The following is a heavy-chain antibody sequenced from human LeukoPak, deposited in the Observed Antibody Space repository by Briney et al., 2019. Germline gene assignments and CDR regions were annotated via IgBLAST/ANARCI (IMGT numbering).Heavy chain of an antibody. Sequence: SGTLSLTCAVSAGSISSSNWWCSVRQPPGKGLDWIGEIYHSGSTNYNPSLKSRVTISVDKSKNQFSLRLSSVTAADTAVYYCARWGYYYDSSVNAFDIWGQGTMVTVSS. CDR3: ARWGYYYDSSVNAFDI. D-gene: IGHD3-22*01. CDR2: IYHSGST. CDR1: AGSISSSNW. J-gene: IGHJ3*02. V-gene: IGHV4-4*02.